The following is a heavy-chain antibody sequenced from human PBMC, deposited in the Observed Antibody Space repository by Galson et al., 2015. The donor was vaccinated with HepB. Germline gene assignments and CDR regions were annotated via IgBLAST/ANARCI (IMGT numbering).Heavy chain of an antibody. CDR3: ARDGYDFWSGTLDPWGSASGYWFDP. V-gene: IGHV1-18*01. CDR1: GYTFTSYG. D-gene: IGHD3-3*01. J-gene: IGHJ5*02. Sequence: SVKVSCKASGYTFTSYGISWVRQAPGQGLEWMGWISAYNGNTNYAQKLQGRVTMTTDTSTSTAYMELRSLRSDDTAVYYCARDGYDFWSGTLDPWGSASGYWFDPWGQGTLVTVSS. CDR2: ISAYNGNT.